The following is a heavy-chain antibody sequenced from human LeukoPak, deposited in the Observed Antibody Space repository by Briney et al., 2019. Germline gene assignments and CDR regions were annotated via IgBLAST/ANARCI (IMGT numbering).Heavy chain of an antibody. J-gene: IGHJ4*02. CDR3: ARGYSNSHTFDY. CDR2: IYTSGST. D-gene: IGHD6-13*01. CDR1: GGSISSYC. V-gene: IGHV4-4*09. Sequence: SETLCLTCTASGGSISSYCWSWVRQAPGKGLEWVGYIYTSGSTNYNPSLKSRVTISVDTSKNQFSLKLSSVTAADTAVYYCARGYSNSHTFDYWGQGTLVTVSS.